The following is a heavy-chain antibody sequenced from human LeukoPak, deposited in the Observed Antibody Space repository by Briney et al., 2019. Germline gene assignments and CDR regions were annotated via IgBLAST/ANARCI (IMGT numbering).Heavy chain of an antibody. CDR3: ARRTTVTPNWFDP. CDR2: IIPIFGTA. Sequence: SVKVSCKASGGTFSSYAISWVRQAPGQGLEWMGGIIPIFGTANYAQKFQGRVTITADESTSTAYMELSSLRSEDTAVYYCARRTTVTPNWFDPWGQGTLVTVSS. V-gene: IGHV1-69*13. CDR1: GGTFSSYA. D-gene: IGHD4-17*01. J-gene: IGHJ5*02.